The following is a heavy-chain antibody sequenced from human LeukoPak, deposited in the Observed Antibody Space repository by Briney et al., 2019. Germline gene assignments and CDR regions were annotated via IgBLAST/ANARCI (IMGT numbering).Heavy chain of an antibody. J-gene: IGHJ4*02. V-gene: IGHV5-51*01. CDR2: IYPGDSDT. CDR3: ASRSRGRYSSSWYYFDY. CDR1: GYSFTSYW. Sequence: GESLKISCKGSGYSFTSYWIGWVRQMPGKGLEWMGIIYPGDSDTRYSPSFQGQVTISADKSISTAYLQWSSLKASDTAMYYCASRSRGRYSSSWYYFDYRGQGTLVTVSS. D-gene: IGHD6-13*01.